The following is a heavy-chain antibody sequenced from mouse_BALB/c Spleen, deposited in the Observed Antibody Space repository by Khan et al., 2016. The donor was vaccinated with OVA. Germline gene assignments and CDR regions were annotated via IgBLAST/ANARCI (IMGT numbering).Heavy chain of an antibody. J-gene: IGHJ1*01. CDR2: ISYDGSN. V-gene: IGHV3-6*02. D-gene: IGHD1-1*01. Sequence: QLEESGPGLVKPSQSLSLTCSVTGYSITGGYSWSWIRQFPGNKLEWMGYISYDGSNNYNPSLKNRISITRDTSKNQFFLKLNSVTTEDTATYYCARGGVVVPYWYLDVWGAGTTVTVSS. CDR3: ARGGVVVPYWYLDV. CDR1: GYSITGGYS.